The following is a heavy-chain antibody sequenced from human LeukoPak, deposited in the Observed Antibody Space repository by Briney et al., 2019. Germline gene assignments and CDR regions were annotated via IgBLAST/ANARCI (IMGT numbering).Heavy chain of an antibody. V-gene: IGHV3-11*01. CDR3: ARGQQLYDY. D-gene: IGHD6-13*01. CDR2: ISNSGSII. Sequence: GGSLRLSCAASGVSFSDYYMSWIRQAPGKGLEWVSYISNSGSIIYYGDSVKGRFTISRDNARNSLYLQMNRLRAEDTAVYYCARGQQLYDYWGQGTLVTVSS. CDR1: GVSFSDYY. J-gene: IGHJ4*02.